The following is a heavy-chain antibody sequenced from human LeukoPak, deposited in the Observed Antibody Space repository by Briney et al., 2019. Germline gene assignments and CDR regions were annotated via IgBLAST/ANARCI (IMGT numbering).Heavy chain of an antibody. CDR2: IYSDGRT. CDR1: GFTVSSNY. V-gene: IGHV3-53*01. Sequence: GGSLRLSCAASGFTVSSNYMSWVRQAPGKGLEWVSVIYSDGRTYYADSVKGRFTISRDNSKNTLYLQMNSPRAEDTAVYYCATESSLGTYYVDYWGQGTLVTVSS. D-gene: IGHD3-16*01. CDR3: ATESSLGTYYVDY. J-gene: IGHJ4*02.